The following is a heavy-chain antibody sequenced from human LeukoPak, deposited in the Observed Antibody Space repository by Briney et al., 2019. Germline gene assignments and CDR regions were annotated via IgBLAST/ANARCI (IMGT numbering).Heavy chain of an antibody. Sequence: PSETLSLTCTVSGGSITSYYWSWIRRPPGKGLEWIGYIYYSGSTNYSPSLKSRVTISVDTSKNQFSLKLSSVTAADTAVYYCARVVVIAARRSVDYWGQGTLVTVSS. CDR3: ARVVVIAARRSVDY. D-gene: IGHD2-2*01. V-gene: IGHV4-59*01. CDR2: IYYSGST. CDR1: GGSITSYY. J-gene: IGHJ4*02.